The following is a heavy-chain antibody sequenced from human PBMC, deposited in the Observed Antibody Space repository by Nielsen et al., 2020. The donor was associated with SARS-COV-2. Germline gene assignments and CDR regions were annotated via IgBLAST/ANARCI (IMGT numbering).Heavy chain of an antibody. J-gene: IGHJ3*02. D-gene: IGHD3-22*01. V-gene: IGHV5-10-1*01. Sequence: VRQMPGKGLEWMGRIDPRDSYTNYSPSFQGHVTISADKSISTAYLQWSSLKASDTAMYYCARSTYYYDSSGYYYPDAFDIWGQGTMVTVSS. CDR3: ARSTYYYDSSGYYYPDAFDI. CDR2: IDPRDSYT.